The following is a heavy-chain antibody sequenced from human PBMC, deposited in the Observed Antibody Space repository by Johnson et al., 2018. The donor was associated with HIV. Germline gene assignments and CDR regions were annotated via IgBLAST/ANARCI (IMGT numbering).Heavy chain of an antibody. CDR1: GFTFSDYY. J-gene: IGHJ3*01. D-gene: IGHD3-10*01. Sequence: QVQLVESGGGLVKPGGSLRLSCAASGFTFSDYYMNWVRQAPGKGLEWVAVIWYDGSNKYYADSVKGRFTISRDNSKNTLYLQMNSLRAEDTAVYYCARSMRGAFDVWGQGTMVTVSS. V-gene: IGHV3-33*08. CDR2: IWYDGSNK. CDR3: ARSMRGAFDV.